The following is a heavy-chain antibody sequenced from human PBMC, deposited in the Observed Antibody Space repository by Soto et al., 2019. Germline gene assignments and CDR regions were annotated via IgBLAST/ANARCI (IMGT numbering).Heavy chain of an antibody. CDR1: GFTFSSYS. J-gene: IGHJ5*02. CDR3: ASLGVVVATQSNNWFDP. V-gene: IGHV3-48*02. CDR2: ISSSSSTI. Sequence: GGSLRLSCAASGFTFSSYSMNWVRQAPGKGLEWVSYISSSSSTIYYADSVKGRFTISRDNAKNSLYLQMNSLRDEDTAVYYCASLGVVVATQSNNWFDPWGQGTLVTVSS. D-gene: IGHD2-15*01.